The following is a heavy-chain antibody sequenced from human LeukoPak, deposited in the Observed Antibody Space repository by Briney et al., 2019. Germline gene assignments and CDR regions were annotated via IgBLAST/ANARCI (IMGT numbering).Heavy chain of an antibody. Sequence: SETLSLTCAVYGGSFSGYYWSWIRQPPGKGPEWIGEINHSGSTNYNPSLKSRVTISVDTSKNQFSLKLSSVTAADTAVYYCARLRKRITMIVVVNDAFDIWGQGTMVTVSS. CDR3: ARLRKRITMIVVVNDAFDI. CDR2: INHSGST. V-gene: IGHV4-34*01. CDR1: GGSFSGYY. J-gene: IGHJ3*02. D-gene: IGHD3-22*01.